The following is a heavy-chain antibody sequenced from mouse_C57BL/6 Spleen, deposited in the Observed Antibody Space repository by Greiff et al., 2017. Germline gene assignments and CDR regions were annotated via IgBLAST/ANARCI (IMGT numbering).Heavy chain of an antibody. D-gene: IGHD2-3*01. CDR3: ARHGDDGYYCDY. J-gene: IGHJ2*01. CDR2: IWSDGST. CDR1: GFSLTSSG. V-gene: IGHV2-6-1*01. Sequence: VKLMESGPGLVAPSQSLSITCTVSGFSLTSSGVHCFRQPPGKGLVLLVVIWSDGSTTYNSALKSRLSISKDNSKSQVFLKMNSLQTDDTAMYYCARHGDDGYYCDYWGQGTTLTVSS.